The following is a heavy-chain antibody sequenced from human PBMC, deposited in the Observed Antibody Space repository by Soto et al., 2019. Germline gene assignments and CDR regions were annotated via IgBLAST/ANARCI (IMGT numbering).Heavy chain of an antibody. CDR1: GFTEDDYA. V-gene: IGHV3-9*01. J-gene: IGHJ4*02. Sequence: EVQLVESGGGLVQPGRSLRLSCAASGFTEDDYAMHWVRQAPGKGLEWVSGISWNSETIDYADSVKGRFTISRDNAKSSLFLQMNSLRPDDTALYYCAKDMKWGGMTTIHYFDSWGQGTLVTVSS. CDR3: AKDMKWGGMTTIHYFDS. D-gene: IGHD4-17*01. CDR2: ISWNSETI.